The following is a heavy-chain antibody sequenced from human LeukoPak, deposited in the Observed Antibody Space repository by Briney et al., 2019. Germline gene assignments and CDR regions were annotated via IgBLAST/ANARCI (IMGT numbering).Heavy chain of an antibody. V-gene: IGHV4-4*02. CDR3: ARVPEPIGYFDY. J-gene: IGHJ4*02. D-gene: IGHD1-14*01. Sequence: SETLSLTCSVSGDDISSSNWWTWVRQPPQKGLEWIGEVYHSGSTNYNPSLKNRIYMSVDKSQNRFSLRLTSVTAADTAVYYCARVPEPIGYFDYWGQGTLVTVSS. CDR1: GDDISSSNW. CDR2: VYHSGST.